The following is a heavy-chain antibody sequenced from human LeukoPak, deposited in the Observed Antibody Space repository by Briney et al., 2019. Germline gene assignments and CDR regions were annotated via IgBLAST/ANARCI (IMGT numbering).Heavy chain of an antibody. D-gene: IGHD3-22*01. J-gene: IGHJ4*02. Sequence: GGSLRLSCAACGFTVSSSYMSWVRQAPGKGGEGVSGIYSGGSTYYADSVTGRFTISRDNSKNTLYLQMNSLRAEDTAVYYCARGRYDSSGYYYYFDYWGREPWSPSPQ. CDR2: IYSGGST. V-gene: IGHV3-66*02. CDR1: GFTVSSSY. CDR3: ARGRYDSSGYYYYFDY.